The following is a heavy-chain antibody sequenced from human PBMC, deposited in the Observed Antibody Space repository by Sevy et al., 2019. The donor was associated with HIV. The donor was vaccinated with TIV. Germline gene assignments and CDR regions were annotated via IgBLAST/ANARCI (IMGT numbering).Heavy chain of an antibody. D-gene: IGHD3-10*01. CDR1: GGSISSYY. CDR2: IYYSGST. Sequence: SETLSLTCTVSGGSISSYYWSWIRQPPGKGLEWIGSIYYSGSTNYNPSLKSRVTISVDTSKNQFSLKLSSVTAADTAVYYCARSRHTYYYGSGLDYWGQGTLVTVSS. CDR3: ARSRHTYYYGSGLDY. V-gene: IGHV4-59*01. J-gene: IGHJ4*02.